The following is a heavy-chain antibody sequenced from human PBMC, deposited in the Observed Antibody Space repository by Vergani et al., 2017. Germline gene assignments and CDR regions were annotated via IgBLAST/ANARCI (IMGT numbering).Heavy chain of an antibody. D-gene: IGHD2-2*01. CDR3: ARRVPFSAFEVQMLCYGLDV. CDR1: GYTFTIYS. J-gene: IGHJ6*02. V-gene: IGHV1-18*01. CDR2: ISGYNGNT. Sequence: QVQLVQSGAEVKKPGASVKVSCKASGYTFTIYSIGWVRQAPGQGLEWLGWISGYNGNTNYAQKLQGRVTMTTDTSTSKAYMELRNLRSDDTAVYYCARRVPFSAFEVQMLCYGLDVWGQGTTVTVSS.